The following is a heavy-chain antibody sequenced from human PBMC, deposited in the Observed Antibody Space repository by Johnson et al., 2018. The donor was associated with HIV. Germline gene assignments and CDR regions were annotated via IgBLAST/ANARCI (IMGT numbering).Heavy chain of an antibody. J-gene: IGHJ3*02. Sequence: VQLVESGGGLVQPGGSLRLSCAASGFTFSSYAMSWVRQAPGKGLEWVSAISGRGGSTYYADPVKGRFTISRDNSKNALYLQMHNLTTEDTAVYYCAKGYYDSPFGFDIWGQGTMVIVSS. D-gene: IGHD3-3*01. CDR2: ISGRGGST. CDR1: GFTFSSYA. V-gene: IGHV3-23*04. CDR3: AKGYYDSPFGFDI.